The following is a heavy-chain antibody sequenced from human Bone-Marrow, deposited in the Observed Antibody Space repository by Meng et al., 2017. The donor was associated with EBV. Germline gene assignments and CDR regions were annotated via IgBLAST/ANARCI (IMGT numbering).Heavy chain of an antibody. D-gene: IGHD3-10*01. CDR1: GGSFSGFP. V-gene: IGHV4-34*01. CDR3: ARGPGRGVVARRAFSVGDY. Sequence: QSGPVVCKPSVTLSLPCAVDGGSFSGFPWSWTRQPPGKELAWTGQINHSGSTNDNPSLKSRVTISVDTSKKQFSLKLSSVTAADSAVYYCARGPGRGVVARRAFSVGDYWGQGTLVTVSS. CDR2: INHSGST. J-gene: IGHJ4*02.